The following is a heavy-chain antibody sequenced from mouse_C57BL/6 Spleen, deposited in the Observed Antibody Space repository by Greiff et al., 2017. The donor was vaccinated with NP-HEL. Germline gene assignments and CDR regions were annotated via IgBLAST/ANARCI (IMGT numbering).Heavy chain of an antibody. CDR2: FYPGSGSI. V-gene: IGHV1-62-2*01. J-gene: IGHJ4*01. CDR3: ARHGYNGCYVSYAMDY. D-gene: IGHD2-3*01. CDR1: GYTFTEYT. Sequence: VKLEESGAELVKPGASVKLSCKASGYTFTEYTIHWVKQRSGQGREWIGWFYPGSGSIKYNEKFKDKATLTADKSSSTVYMELSRLTSEDSAVYFWARHGYNGCYVSYAMDYWGQGTSVTVSS.